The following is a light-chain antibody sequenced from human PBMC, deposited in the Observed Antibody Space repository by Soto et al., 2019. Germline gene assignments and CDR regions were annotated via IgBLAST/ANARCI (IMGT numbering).Light chain of an antibody. CDR1: SSDIGAYNF. CDR2: DVN. J-gene: IGLJ2*01. Sequence: QSALTQPASVSGSPGQSITISCTGTSSDIGAYNFVSWYQQHPGKAPKLMLYDVNIRPSGVSNRFSGSKSGNTASLTISGLKAEDEAEYSCNSWTTSTTMIFGGGTKLTVL. V-gene: IGLV2-14*03. CDR3: NSWTTSTTMI.